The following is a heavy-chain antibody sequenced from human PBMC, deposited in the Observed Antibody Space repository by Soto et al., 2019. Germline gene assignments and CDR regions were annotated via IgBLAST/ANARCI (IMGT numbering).Heavy chain of an antibody. CDR3: ARGRAYSGTPDAFDI. V-gene: IGHV1-18*01. Sequence: ASVNVSCKASGYTFTSYGISWVRQAPGQGLEWMGWISAYNGNTNYAQKLQGRVTMTTDTSTSTAYMELRSLRSDDTAVYYCARGRAYSGTPDAFDIWGQGTMVTVSS. J-gene: IGHJ3*02. D-gene: IGHD1-26*01. CDR1: GYTFTSYG. CDR2: ISAYNGNT.